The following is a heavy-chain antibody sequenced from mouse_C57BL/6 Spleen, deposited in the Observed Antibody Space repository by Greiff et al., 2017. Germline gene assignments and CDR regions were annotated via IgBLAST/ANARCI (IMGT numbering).Heavy chain of an antibody. CDR2: IDPNSGGT. CDR1: GYTFTRSW. V-gene: IGHV1-72*01. Sequence: VQLQQPGAELVQPGASVTLSCKASGYTFTRSWLHWVKQRPGRGLEWIGRIDPNSGGTKYNGKFKSKATLTVAKPSSTAYMQLSSLTSEDSAVYYCARDYAMDYWGQGTSVTVAS. CDR3: ARDYAMDY. J-gene: IGHJ4*01.